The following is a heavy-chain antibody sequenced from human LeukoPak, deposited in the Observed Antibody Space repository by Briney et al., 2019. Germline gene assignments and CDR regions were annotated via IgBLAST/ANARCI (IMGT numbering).Heavy chain of an antibody. V-gene: IGHV3-53*01. CDR2: IYSGGST. Sequence: GGSLRLSCAASGFTVSSNYMSWVRQAPGKGLEWVSVIYSGGSTYYADSVKGRFTISRDNSKHTLYLQMNSPRAEDTAVYYCAREASIAVAGTDHDAFDIWGQGTMVTVSS. CDR3: AREASIAVAGTDHDAFDI. CDR1: GFTVSSNY. J-gene: IGHJ3*02. D-gene: IGHD6-19*01.